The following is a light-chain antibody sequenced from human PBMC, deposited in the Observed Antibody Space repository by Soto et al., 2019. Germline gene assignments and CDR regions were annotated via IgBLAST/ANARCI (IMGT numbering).Light chain of an antibody. J-gene: IGKJ1*01. V-gene: IGKV3-20*01. CDR3: QQYGSSPGT. Sequence: EIVLTQSPGTLSLSPGERATLSCRASQNVRDSYLAWYQQKPGQAPSLLLYDTSTRATGVPDRFSGSGSGTDFALTISRVEPEDFASYFCQQYGSSPGTFGQGTKVDIK. CDR2: DTS. CDR1: QNVRDSY.